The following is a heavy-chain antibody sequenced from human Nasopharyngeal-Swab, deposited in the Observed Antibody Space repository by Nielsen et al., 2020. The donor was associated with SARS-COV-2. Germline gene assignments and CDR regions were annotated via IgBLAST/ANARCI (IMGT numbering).Heavy chain of an antibody. Sequence: GESLKISWAASGFSFNNAWMSWVRQAPGKGLEWVGRIKSKTDGGTTDYAAPVKGRFTISRDDSKNTLYLQMNSLKTEDTALYYCTTNASLHRRSIVVAFFDYWGQGTLVTVSS. J-gene: IGHJ4*02. CDR1: GFSFNNAW. CDR3: TTNASLHRRSIVVAFFDY. V-gene: IGHV3-15*01. D-gene: IGHD3-22*01. CDR2: IKSKTDGGTT.